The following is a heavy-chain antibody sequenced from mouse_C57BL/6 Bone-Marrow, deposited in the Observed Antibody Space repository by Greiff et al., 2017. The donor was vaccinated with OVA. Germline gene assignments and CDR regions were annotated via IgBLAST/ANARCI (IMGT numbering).Heavy chain of an antibody. J-gene: IGHJ2*01. CDR2: IHPNSGST. D-gene: IGHD1-1*01. Sequence: QVQLQQPGAELVKPGASVKLSCKASGYTFTSYWMHWVKQRPGQGLEWIGMIHPNSGSTNYNEKFKSKATLTVDKSSSTAYMQLSSLTSEDSEVYYCAREGSYGYGSSDDDCWGQGTTLTVSS. CDR1: GYTFTSYW. V-gene: IGHV1-64*01. CDR3: AREGSYGYGSSDDDC.